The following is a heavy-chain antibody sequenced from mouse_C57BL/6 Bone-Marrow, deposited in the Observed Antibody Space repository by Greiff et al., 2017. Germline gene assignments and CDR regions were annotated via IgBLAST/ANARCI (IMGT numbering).Heavy chain of an antibody. CDR1: GYTFTSYT. J-gene: IGHJ4*01. Sequence: VQLQESGAELARPGASVKMSCKASGYTFTSYTMHWVKQRPGQGLEWIGYINPSSGYTKYNQKFKDKATLTADKSSSTAYMQLSSLTSEDSAVXYCARWHGMDYWGQGTSVTVSA. CDR3: ARWHGMDY. CDR2: INPSSGYT. V-gene: IGHV1-4*01.